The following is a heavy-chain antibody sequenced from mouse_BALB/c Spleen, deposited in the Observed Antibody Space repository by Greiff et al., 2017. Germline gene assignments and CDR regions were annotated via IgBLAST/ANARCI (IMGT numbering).Heavy chain of an antibody. V-gene: IGHV5-17*02. CDR3: ARPNWDY. J-gene: IGHJ4*01. Sequence: EVKLVESGGGLVHPGGSRKLSCAASGFTFSSFGMHWVRQAPEKGLEWVAYISSGSSTIYYADTVKGRFTISRDNPKNTLFLQMTSLRSEDTAMYYCARPNWDYWGQGTSVTVSA. D-gene: IGHD4-1*01. CDR1: GFTFSSFG. CDR2: ISSGSSTI.